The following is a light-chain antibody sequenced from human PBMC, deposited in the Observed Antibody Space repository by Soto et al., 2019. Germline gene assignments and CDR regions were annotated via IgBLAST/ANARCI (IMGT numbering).Light chain of an antibody. CDR3: QQSYSIPYT. J-gene: IGKJ2*01. V-gene: IGKV3-11*01. CDR2: DAS. Sequence: ESVLTQSPATLSLSPGERATLSCRASPSVSNSLAWYQHKPGQAPRLLIYDASNRATGVPTRFSGSGSGTDFTLTISSLEPEDFAVYYCQQSYSIPYTFGQGTKMEIK. CDR1: PSVSNS.